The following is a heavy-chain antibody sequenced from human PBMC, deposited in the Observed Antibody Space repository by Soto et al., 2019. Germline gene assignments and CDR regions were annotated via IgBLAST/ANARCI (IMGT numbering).Heavy chain of an antibody. J-gene: IGHJ4*02. Sequence: SETLSLTCTVSGGSISSYYWSWIRQPPGKGLEWIGYIYYSGSTNYNPSLKSRVTISVDTSKNQFSLKLGSVTAADTAVYYCTHSGYDLESGYFDYWGQGTLVTVSS. V-gene: IGHV4-59*08. D-gene: IGHD5-12*01. CDR3: THSGYDLESGYFDY. CDR1: GGSISSYY. CDR2: IYYSGST.